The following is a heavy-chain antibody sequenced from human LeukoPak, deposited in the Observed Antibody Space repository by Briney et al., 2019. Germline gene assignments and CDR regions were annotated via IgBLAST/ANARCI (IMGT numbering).Heavy chain of an antibody. CDR3: ANDRSGYSYGYDY. CDR1: GFTFSSYG. CDR2: ISGSGGST. V-gene: IGHV3-23*01. Sequence: GGTLRLSCAASGFTFSSYGMSWVRQAPGKGLEWVSAISGSGGSTYYADSVKGRFTISRDNSKNTLYLQMNSLRAEDTAVYYCANDRSGYSYGYDYWGQGTLVTVSS. J-gene: IGHJ4*02. D-gene: IGHD5-18*01.